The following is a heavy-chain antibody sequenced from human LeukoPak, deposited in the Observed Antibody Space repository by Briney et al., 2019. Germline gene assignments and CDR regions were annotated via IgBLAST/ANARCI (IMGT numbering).Heavy chain of an antibody. J-gene: IGHJ4*02. CDR3: TRNYYDSTGYYYADY. D-gene: IGHD3-22*01. Sequence: GGSLRLSCAASGFDFCGSAMHWVRQASGKGLEWVGRIRSKANSYATAYDASVKGRFTISRDDSKNTAYLQMNSLKTEDTALYYCTRNYYDSTGYYYADYWGQGTLVTVSS. CDR2: IRSKANSYAT. V-gene: IGHV3-73*01. CDR1: GFDFCGSA.